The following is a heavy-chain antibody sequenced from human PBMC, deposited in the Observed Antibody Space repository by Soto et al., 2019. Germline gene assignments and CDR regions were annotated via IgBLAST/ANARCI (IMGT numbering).Heavy chain of an antibody. D-gene: IGHD2-2*01. CDR2: ISAYNGNT. J-gene: IGHJ4*02. CDR1: GYTFTSYG. V-gene: IGHV1-18*01. CDR3: AREMGDAPIVVVPAASDY. Sequence: GASVKVSCKASGYTFTSYGISWVRQAPGQGPEWMGWISAYNGNTNYAQKLQGRVTMTTDTSTSTAYMELRSLRSDDTAVYYCAREMGDAPIVVVPAASDYWGQGTLVTVSS.